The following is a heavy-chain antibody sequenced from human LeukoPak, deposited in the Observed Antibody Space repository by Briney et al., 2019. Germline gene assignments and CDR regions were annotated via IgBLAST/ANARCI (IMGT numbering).Heavy chain of an antibody. CDR3: ARAYAPGAFDI. Sequence: PGGSLRLSCAASGFTFSSYGMHWVRQAPGKGLEWVAVIWYDGSNEYYADSVKGRFTISRDNSKNTLYLQMNSLRAEDTAVYYCARAYAPGAFDIWGQGTMVTVSS. D-gene: IGHD2-2*01. J-gene: IGHJ3*02. CDR2: IWYDGSNE. CDR1: GFTFSSYG. V-gene: IGHV3-33*01.